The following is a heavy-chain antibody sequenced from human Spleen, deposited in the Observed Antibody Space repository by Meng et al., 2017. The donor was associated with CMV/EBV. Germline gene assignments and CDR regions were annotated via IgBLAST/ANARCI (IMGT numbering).Heavy chain of an antibody. J-gene: IGHJ4*02. CDR1: GFTFSDYY. CDR3: ASAGVIITDPDDY. V-gene: IGHV3-11*01. CDR2: INNSGSTI. D-gene: IGHD3-3*01. Sequence: AASGFTFSDYYMSWIRQAPGKGLEWVSYINNSGSTIYYADSVKGRFTISRDNAKNSLYLQMNSLRAEDTAVYYCASAGVIITDPDDYWGQGTLVTVSS.